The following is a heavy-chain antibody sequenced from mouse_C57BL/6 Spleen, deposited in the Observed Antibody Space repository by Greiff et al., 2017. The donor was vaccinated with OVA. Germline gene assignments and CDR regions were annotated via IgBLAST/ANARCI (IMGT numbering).Heavy chain of an antibody. CDR3: ARHEVYAGYYVYYAMDY. J-gene: IGHJ4*01. CDR2: FYPGSGSI. CDR1: GYTFTEYT. D-gene: IGHD2-3*01. V-gene: IGHV1-62-2*01. Sequence: LVEPGASVKLSCKASGYTFTEYTIHWVKQRSGQGLEWIGWFYPGSGSIKYNEKFKDKATLTADKSSSTVYMELSRLTSEDSAVYFCARHEVYAGYYVYYAMDYWGQGTSVTVSS.